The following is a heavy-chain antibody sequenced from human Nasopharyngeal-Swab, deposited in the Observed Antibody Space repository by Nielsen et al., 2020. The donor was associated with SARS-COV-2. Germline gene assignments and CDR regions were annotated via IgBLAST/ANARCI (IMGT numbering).Heavy chain of an antibody. CDR1: GFTFSTFG. Sequence: GESLKISCAASGFTFSTFGMHWVRQAPGKGLEWVAVIWYDGSNKYYADSVKGRFTISRDNSKNTLDLQMTSLRAEDTAVDYCAPGPTTVVTWSFDYWGQGTLVTVSS. V-gene: IGHV3-33*01. J-gene: IGHJ4*02. CDR2: IWYDGSNK. D-gene: IGHD4-23*01. CDR3: APGPTTVVTWSFDY.